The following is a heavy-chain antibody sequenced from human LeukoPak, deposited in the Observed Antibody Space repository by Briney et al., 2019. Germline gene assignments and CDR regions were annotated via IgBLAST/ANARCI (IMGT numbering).Heavy chain of an antibody. CDR1: GGSISSYY. V-gene: IGHV4-59*01. CDR3: AREGYSYGRRGWFDP. Sequence: SETLSLTCTVSGGSISSYYWSWIRQPPGKGLEWIGYICYSGSTNYNPSLKSRVTISVDTSKNQFSLKLSSVTAADTAVYYCAREGYSYGRRGWFDPWGQGTLVTVSP. D-gene: IGHD5-18*01. J-gene: IGHJ5*02. CDR2: ICYSGST.